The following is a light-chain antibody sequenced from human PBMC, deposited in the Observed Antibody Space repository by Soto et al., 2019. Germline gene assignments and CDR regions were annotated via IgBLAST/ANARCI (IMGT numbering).Light chain of an antibody. CDR2: DAS. CDR3: QLRST. Sequence: EIVLTQSPATLSLSPGERATLSCRASQSVSSYLAWYQHKPGQAPRLLISDASNRATGIPARFTGSGSGTDFTLTISGLEPEDFAVYYCQLRSTFGQGTKLEIK. J-gene: IGKJ2*01. CDR1: QSVSSY. V-gene: IGKV3-11*01.